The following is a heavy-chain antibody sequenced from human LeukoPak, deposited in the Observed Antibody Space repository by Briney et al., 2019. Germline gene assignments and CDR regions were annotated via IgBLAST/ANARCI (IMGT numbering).Heavy chain of an antibody. CDR2: IYHSGST. J-gene: IGHJ2*01. Sequence: PSGTLSLTCAVSGGSISSSNWWSWVRQPPGKGLEWIGEIYHSGSTNYNPSLKSRVTISVDTSKNQFSLKLSSVTAADTAVYYCARRTRVGWYFDLWGRGTPVTVSS. CDR1: GGSISSSNW. V-gene: IGHV4-4*02. CDR3: ARRTRVGWYFDL. D-gene: IGHD3-10*01.